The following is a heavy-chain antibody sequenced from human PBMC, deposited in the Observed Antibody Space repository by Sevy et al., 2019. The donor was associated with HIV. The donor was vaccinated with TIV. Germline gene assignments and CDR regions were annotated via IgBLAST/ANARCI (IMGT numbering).Heavy chain of an antibody. CDR1: GYTFTSYG. CDR2: ISAYNRNT. CDR3: ARYAGFRGVIMDAFDI. D-gene: IGHD3-10*01. J-gene: IGHJ3*02. V-gene: IGHV1-18*01. Sequence: DTVKVSCKASGYTFTSYGISWVRQAPVQGLEWRGWISAYNRNTNYAQKLQGRVTMTTDTSTSTAYMELRSLRSDDTAVYYCARYAGFRGVIMDAFDIWGQGTMVSVSS.